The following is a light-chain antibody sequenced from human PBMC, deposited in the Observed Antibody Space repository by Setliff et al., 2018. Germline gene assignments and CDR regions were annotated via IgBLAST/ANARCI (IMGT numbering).Light chain of an antibody. CDR3: AAWDDVLSAVV. V-gene: IGLV1-44*01. CDR2: RDN. J-gene: IGLJ2*01. Sequence: QSALTQTPSASGTPGQRVAISCSGSNSNIGSNSVSWFQQLPGTAPNLLIYRDNQRPSGVPDRFSGSRSGTSASLAISGLQSEDEADYYCAAWDDVLSAVVFGGGTKVTVL. CDR1: NSNIGSNS.